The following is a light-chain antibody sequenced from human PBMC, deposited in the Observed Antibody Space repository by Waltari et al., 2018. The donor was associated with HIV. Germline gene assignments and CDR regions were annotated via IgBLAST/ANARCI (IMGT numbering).Light chain of an antibody. CDR2: EVY. J-gene: IGLJ2*01. CDR3: SSYAGINTYVL. CDR1: SSDFGGHNY. V-gene: IGLV2-8*01. Sequence: QSALTQPPSASGSPGQSVTISCTGTSSDFGGHNYVSWYHQYPGKAPRLMIYEVYKRPSGVPHRFSGSKSGNTASLTVSGLQAEDEANYYCSSYAGINTYVLFGGGTKLTVL.